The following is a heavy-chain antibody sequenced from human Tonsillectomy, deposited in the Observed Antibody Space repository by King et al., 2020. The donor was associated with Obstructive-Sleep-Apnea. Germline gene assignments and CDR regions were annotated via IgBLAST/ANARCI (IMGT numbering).Heavy chain of an antibody. V-gene: IGHV4-34*01. J-gene: IGHJ2*01. CDR2: INHSGST. D-gene: IGHD3-22*01. CDR3: ARGQGFYESSGYSNWYFDL. CDR1: GGSFSGSF. Sequence: VQLQQWGAGLLKPSETLSLTCAVYGGSFSGSFWSWIRHSPGQGRVWIGKINHSGSTNYNPSLKSRVTIPVYSSMNQFSLKLSSGIAADSAVYYCARGQGFYESSGYSNWYFDLWGRGTPVTVSA.